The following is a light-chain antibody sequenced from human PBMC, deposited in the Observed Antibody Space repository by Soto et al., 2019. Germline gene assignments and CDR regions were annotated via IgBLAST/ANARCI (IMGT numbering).Light chain of an antibody. V-gene: IGLV1-51*02. CDR1: NSNIGNNY. Sequence: QSVLTQPPSVSAAPGQKVTISCSGSNSNIGNNYVSWYQQLPGAAPKLLIYEDHERPSGIPDRFSGSKSGTSATLGITGLQTGDEADYYCGTFDSSLAAMVFGGGTKVTVL. CDR3: GTFDSSLAAMV. J-gene: IGLJ2*01. CDR2: EDH.